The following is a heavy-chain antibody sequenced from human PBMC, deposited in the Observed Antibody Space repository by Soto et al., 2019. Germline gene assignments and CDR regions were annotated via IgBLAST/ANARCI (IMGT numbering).Heavy chain of an antibody. V-gene: IGHV1-3*01. CDR3: ARNSYISGDNDSYYFDY. D-gene: IGHD2-21*02. J-gene: IGHJ4*02. CDR2: INPGNGDT. Sequence: ASVKVSCKASGYTFTRYAMHWVRQAPGQRPEWMGWINPGNGDTKYSEKLQGRVTFTRDTSATTIYMELSSLRSEDTALYYCARNSYISGDNDSYYFDYWGQGTPVTVSS. CDR1: GYTFTRYA.